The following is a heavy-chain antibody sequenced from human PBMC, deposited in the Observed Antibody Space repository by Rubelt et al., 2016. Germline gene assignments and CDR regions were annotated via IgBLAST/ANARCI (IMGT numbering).Heavy chain of an antibody. J-gene: IGHJ6*02. CDR2: ISSSSSTI. D-gene: IGHD1-26*01. V-gene: IGHV3-48*04. CDR3: ARDLSRGSYYPYYYYVMDV. Sequence: QAPGKGLEWVSYISSSSSTIYYADSVKGRFTISRDNAKNSLYLQMNSLRAEDTAVYYCARDLSRGSYYPYYYYVMDVWGRGTTVTVSS.